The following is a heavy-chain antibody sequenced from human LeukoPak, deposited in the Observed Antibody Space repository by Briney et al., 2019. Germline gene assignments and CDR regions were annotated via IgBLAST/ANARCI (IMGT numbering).Heavy chain of an antibody. J-gene: IGHJ6*02. V-gene: IGHV3-66*02. CDR2: IYSGGST. Sequence: GGSLRLSCAASGFTVSSNYMSWVRQAPGKGLEWVSVIYSGGSTYCADSVKGRFTISRDNSKNTLYLQMNSLRAEDTAVYYCARSTWGSRRYYYYGMDVWGQGTTVTVSS. D-gene: IGHD7-27*01. CDR3: ARSTWGSRRYYYYGMDV. CDR1: GFTVSSNY.